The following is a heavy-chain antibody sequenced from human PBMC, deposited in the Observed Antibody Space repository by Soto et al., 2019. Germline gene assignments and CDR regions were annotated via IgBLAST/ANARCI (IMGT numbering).Heavy chain of an antibody. CDR2: IIPILGIA. CDR1: GGTFSSYT. J-gene: IGHJ4*02. Sequence: QVQLVQSGAEVKKPGSSVKVSCKASGGTFSSYTISWVRQAPGQGLEWMGRIIPILGIANYAQKFQGRVTITADKATSTAYMELSSLRSEDTAVYYCANLRFGEVPTSYWGQGTLVTVSS. V-gene: IGHV1-69*02. CDR3: ANLRFGEVPTSY. D-gene: IGHD3-10*01.